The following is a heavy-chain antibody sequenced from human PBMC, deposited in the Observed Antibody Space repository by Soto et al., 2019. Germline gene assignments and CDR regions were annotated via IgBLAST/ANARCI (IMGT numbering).Heavy chain of an antibody. D-gene: IGHD3-22*01. J-gene: IGHJ4*02. CDR2: IIPIFGTA. CDR3: ARDPRGNYYDSSGYYFDLGY. CDR1: GGTFSSYA. Sequence: QVQLVQSGAEVKKPGSSVKVSCKASGGTFSSYAISWVRQAPGQGLEWVGGIIPIFGTANYAQKFQGRVTITADKSTSTAYMELSSLRSEDTAVYYCARDPRGNYYDSSGYYFDLGYWGQGTLVTVSS. V-gene: IGHV1-69*06.